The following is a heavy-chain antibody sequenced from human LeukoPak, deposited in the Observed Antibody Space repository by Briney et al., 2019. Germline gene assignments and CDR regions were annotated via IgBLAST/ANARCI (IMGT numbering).Heavy chain of an antibody. CDR3: ARVADGKGYPFDY. V-gene: IGHV4-34*01. CDR2: INHSGST. CDR1: GGSFSGYY. D-gene: IGHD5-18*01. Sequence: SSETLSLTCAVYGGSFSGYYWSWIRQPPGKGLEWIGEINHSGSTNYNPSLKSRVTISVDTSKNQFSLKLSSVTAADTAVYYCARVADGKGYPFDYWGQGTLVTVSS. J-gene: IGHJ4*02.